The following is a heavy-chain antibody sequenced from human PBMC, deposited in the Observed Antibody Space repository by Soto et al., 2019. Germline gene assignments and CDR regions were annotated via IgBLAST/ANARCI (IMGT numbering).Heavy chain of an antibody. CDR3: ARDSRDIVVVVAATDCYYYGMDV. Sequence: ASVKVSCXASGVTFISYAISWVRRAPGQGLEWMGGIIPIFGTANYAQKVQGRVTITADESTSTAYMELSSLRSVDTAVYYCARDSRDIVVVVAATDCYYYGMDVWGQGTTVPVSS. J-gene: IGHJ6*02. D-gene: IGHD2-15*01. V-gene: IGHV1-69*13. CDR1: GVTFISYA. CDR2: IIPIFGTA.